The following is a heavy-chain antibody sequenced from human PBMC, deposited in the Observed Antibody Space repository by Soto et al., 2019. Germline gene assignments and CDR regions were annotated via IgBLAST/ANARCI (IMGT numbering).Heavy chain of an antibody. CDR1: GFTFSSYS. J-gene: IGHJ4*02. Sequence: GGSLRLSCAASGFTFSSYSMNWVRQAPGKGLEWVSYISRSSSTIYYTNSVKGLFTISRDNAKNSVYLQMNSLRAEDTAVYYCARDGSRSFDYWGQGTLVTVSS. CDR2: ISRSSSTI. CDR3: ARDGSRSFDY. V-gene: IGHV3-48*04.